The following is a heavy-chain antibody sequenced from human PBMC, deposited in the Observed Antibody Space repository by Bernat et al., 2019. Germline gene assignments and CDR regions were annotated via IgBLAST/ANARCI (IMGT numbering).Heavy chain of an antibody. CDR3: GGSDGTVSFDAFDI. CDR1: GFTVSSNY. J-gene: IGHJ3*02. Sequence: EVQLVESGGGLVQPGGSLRLSCAASGFTVSSNYMSWVRQAPGKGLEWVSVIYSVGSTNYADSVKGRFTISRDNSKNTLYLQMNSLRAEDTAVYYCGGSDGTVSFDAFDIWGQGTMVTVSS. D-gene: IGHD4-11*01. V-gene: IGHV3-66*01. CDR2: IYSVGST.